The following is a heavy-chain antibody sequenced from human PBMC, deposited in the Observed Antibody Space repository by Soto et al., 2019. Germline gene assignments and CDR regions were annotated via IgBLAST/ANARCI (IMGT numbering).Heavy chain of an antibody. Sequence: QLQLQESGPGLVKPSETLSLTCTVSGGSISSSSYYWGWIRQPPGKGLEWIGSIYYSGSTYYNPPPKVRVPIPVATSKTQFPRNLRSGPAADRAVYYGARPLPEYSYVGGGRGFAPGGQGTLVTVSS. J-gene: IGHJ5*02. CDR1: GGSISSSSYY. V-gene: IGHV4-39*01. D-gene: IGHD5-18*01. CDR3: ARPLPEYSYVGGGRGFAP. CDR2: IYYSGST.